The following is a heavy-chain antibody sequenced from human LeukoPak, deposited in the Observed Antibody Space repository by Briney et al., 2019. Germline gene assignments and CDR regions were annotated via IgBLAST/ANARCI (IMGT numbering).Heavy chain of an antibody. CDR3: ARGSRRGESLISAVRYYFDY. D-gene: IGHD3-16*01. J-gene: IGHJ4*02. V-gene: IGHV4-39*07. CDR1: GGSISSSSYY. Sequence: PSETLSLTCTVSGGSISSSSYYWGWIRQPPGKGLEWIGSIYYSGSTYYNPSLKSRVTISVDTSKNQFSLKLSSVTATDTAVYYCARGSRRGESLISAVRYYFDYWGQGTLVTVSS. CDR2: IYYSGST.